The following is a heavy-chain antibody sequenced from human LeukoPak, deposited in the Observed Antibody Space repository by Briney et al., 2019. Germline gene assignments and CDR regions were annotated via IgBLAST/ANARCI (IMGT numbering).Heavy chain of an antibody. D-gene: IGHD3-10*01. CDR3: ARVTFAVRGVQPPHYYYGMDV. Sequence: PGGSLRLSCSASGFTFSNYAMHWVRQAPGKGLEYVSAISSNGISTYYADSMKGRITISGDNSKNTLYLQMSTLRAEDTAVYYYARVTFAVRGVQPPHYYYGMDVWGQGTTVTVSS. V-gene: IGHV3-64D*09. J-gene: IGHJ6*02. CDR2: ISSNGIST. CDR1: GFTFSNYA.